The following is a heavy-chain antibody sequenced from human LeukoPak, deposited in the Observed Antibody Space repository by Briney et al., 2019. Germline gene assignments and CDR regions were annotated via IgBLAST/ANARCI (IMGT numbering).Heavy chain of an antibody. CDR2: MNPNSGNT. CDR3: ARRRAAAGTQHFDY. CDR1: GYTFTSYD. V-gene: IGHV1-8*03. D-gene: IGHD6-13*01. J-gene: IGHJ4*02. Sequence: ASVKVSCKASGYTFTSYDINRVRQATGQGLEWMGWMNPNSGNTGYAQKFQGRVTITRNTSISTAYMELSSLRSEDTAVYYCARRRAAAGTQHFDYWGQGTLVTVSS.